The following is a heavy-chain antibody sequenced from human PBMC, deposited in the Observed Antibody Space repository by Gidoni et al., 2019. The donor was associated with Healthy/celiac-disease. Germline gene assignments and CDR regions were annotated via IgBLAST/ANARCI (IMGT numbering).Heavy chain of an antibody. CDR3: AKDRSSGYYYYYGMDV. D-gene: IGHD3-22*01. J-gene: IGHJ6*02. V-gene: IGHV3-9*01. CDR2: ISWNSGSI. CDR1: GLTFDDYA. Sequence: EVQLVESGGGLVQPGGSLRLSCAASGLTFDDYAMHWVRHAPGKGLEWVSGISWNSGSIGYADSVKGRFTISRDNAKNSLYLQMNSLRAEDTALYYCAKDRSSGYYYYYGMDVWGQGTTVTVSS.